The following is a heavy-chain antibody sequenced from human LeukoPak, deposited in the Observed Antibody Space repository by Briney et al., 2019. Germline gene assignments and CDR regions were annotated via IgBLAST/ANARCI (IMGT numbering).Heavy chain of an antibody. Sequence: ASVKISCEVSGYTLPELFLHCVRDAPGKGLVWVGGVYPEDGETIYAQKFQGRVTMTEDTSTDTTYMELSSLRSEDTAVYYCATGYSSGYDAFDIWGQGTMVTVSS. CDR3: ATGYSSGYDAFDI. V-gene: IGHV1-24*01. J-gene: IGHJ3*02. CDR2: VYPEDGET. CDR1: GYTLPELF. D-gene: IGHD6-19*01.